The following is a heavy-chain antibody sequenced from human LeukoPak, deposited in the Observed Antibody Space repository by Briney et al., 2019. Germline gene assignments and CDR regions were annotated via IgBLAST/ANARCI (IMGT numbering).Heavy chain of an antibody. V-gene: IGHV1-8*01. D-gene: IGHD3-9*01. CDR1: GYTFTSYA. CDR2: MNPNSGNT. J-gene: IGHJ3*02. Sequence: ASVKVSCKASGYTFTSYAINWVRQATGQGLEWMGWMNPNSGNTGYAQQFQGRVTMTRNTSKSTAYMELSSLRSEDTAVYYCARPMTGDADDAFDIWGQRTMVTVSS. CDR3: ARPMTGDADDAFDI.